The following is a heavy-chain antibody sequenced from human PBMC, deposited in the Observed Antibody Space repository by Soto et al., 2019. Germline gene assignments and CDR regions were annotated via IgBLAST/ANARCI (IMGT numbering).Heavy chain of an antibody. Sequence: ASVKVSCKASGYTFTVYYMHWVRQAPGQGLEWMGWINPNSGGTNYAQKFQGWVTMTRDTSISTAYMELSRLRSDDTDVYYCARDSERAYSGYDYYYFDYWGQGTLVTVSS. CDR3: ARDSERAYSGYDYYYFDY. CDR2: INPNSGGT. J-gene: IGHJ4*02. V-gene: IGHV1-2*04. D-gene: IGHD5-12*01. CDR1: GYTFTVYY.